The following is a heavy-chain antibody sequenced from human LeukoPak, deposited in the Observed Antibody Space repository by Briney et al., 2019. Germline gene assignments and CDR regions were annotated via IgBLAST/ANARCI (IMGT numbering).Heavy chain of an antibody. CDR3: ARGNSDRFPPYMDY. V-gene: IGHV4-38-2*02. Sequence: PSETLSLTCTVSGGSISSGNYWGWIRQSPGKGLEWIGTIYHSGSTYYNPSLKSRVTISVDTSKNQISLRLSSVTAADTAIYYCARGNSDRFPPYMDYWGQGILVIVSS. D-gene: IGHD2-21*01. CDR1: GGSISSGNY. CDR2: IYHSGST. J-gene: IGHJ4*02.